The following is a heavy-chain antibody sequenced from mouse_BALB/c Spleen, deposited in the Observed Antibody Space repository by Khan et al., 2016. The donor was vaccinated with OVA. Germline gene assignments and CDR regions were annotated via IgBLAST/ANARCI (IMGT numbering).Heavy chain of an antibody. CDR1: GVSVNSYG. V-gene: IGHV2-9*02. CDR2: IWAGGST. CDR3: ARAFYSAAWLAF. D-gene: IGHD1-1*01. Sequence: QVQLKQSGPGLVAPSQSLAITCTVSGVSVNSYGVHRVRQPPGKGLEWLGGIWAGGSTKPNSALKSRLHINTDNSKRQVFLHMHSLQTDGTAMYSCARAFYSAAWLAFYGHGTLVPVSA. J-gene: IGHJ3*01.